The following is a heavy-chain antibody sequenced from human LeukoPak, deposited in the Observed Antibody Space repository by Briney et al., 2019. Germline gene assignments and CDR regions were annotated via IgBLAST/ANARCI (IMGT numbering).Heavy chain of an antibody. CDR2: IYYSGST. V-gene: IGHV4-39*06. Sequence: PSETLSLTCTVSGGSISSSSYYWGWIRQPPGKGLEWIGSIYYSGSTYYNPSLKSRVTISVDTSKNQFPLKLSSVTAADTAVYYCARGRMYRNYYDSSGYWNYWGQGTLVTVSS. J-gene: IGHJ4*02. D-gene: IGHD3-22*01. CDR3: ARGRMYRNYYDSSGYWNY. CDR1: GGSISSSSYY.